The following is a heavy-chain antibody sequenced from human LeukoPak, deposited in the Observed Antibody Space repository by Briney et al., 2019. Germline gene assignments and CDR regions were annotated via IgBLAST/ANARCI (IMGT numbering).Heavy chain of an antibody. J-gene: IGHJ4*02. D-gene: IGHD2-15*01. CDR2: IYYSGST. Sequence: KPSETLSLTCTVSGGSISSYYWSWIRQPPGKGLGWIGYIYYSGSTNYNPSLKSRVTISVDTSKNQFSLKLSSVTAADTAVYYCASTLGYCSGGSCYPSFDYWGQGTLVTASS. CDR3: ASTLGYCSGGSCYPSFDY. V-gene: IGHV4-59*01. CDR1: GGSISSYY.